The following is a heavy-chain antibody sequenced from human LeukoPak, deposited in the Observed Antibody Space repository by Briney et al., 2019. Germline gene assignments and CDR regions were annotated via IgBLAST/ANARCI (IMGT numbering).Heavy chain of an antibody. CDR2: INPNSGGT. J-gene: IGHJ4*02. Sequence: GASVKVSCTASGYTFTGYYMHWVRQAPGQGLEWMGWINPNSGGTNYAQKFQGRVTMTRDTSISTAYMELSRLRSDDTAVYYCARSGGYYGSGSSDYWGQGTLVTVSS. D-gene: IGHD3-10*01. V-gene: IGHV1-2*02. CDR3: ARSGGYYGSGSSDY. CDR1: GYTFTGYY.